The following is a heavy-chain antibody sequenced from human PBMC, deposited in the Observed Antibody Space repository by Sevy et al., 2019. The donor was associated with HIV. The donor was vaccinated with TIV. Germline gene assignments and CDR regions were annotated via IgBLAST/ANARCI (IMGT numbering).Heavy chain of an antibody. Sequence: GGSLRLSCVGSGFTFGNYGMSWVRQPPGKGLEWVSSISFSGVATFYADSVRGRFTISRYNYKNILYLQMKSLRAEDTAVYICAKPPSKHDVLHYYGMDVWGQGTTVTVSS. CDR3: AKPPSKHDVLHYYGMDV. J-gene: IGHJ6*02. CDR1: GFTFGNYG. V-gene: IGHV3-23*01. CDR2: ISFSGVAT. D-gene: IGHD3-10*02.